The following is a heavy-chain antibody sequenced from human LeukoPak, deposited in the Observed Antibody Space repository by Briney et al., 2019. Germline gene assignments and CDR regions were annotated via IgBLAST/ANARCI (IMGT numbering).Heavy chain of an antibody. V-gene: IGHV1-46*01. J-gene: IGHJ4*02. Sequence: ASVKVSCKASGYTFTSYYMHWVRQAPGQGLEWMGIINPSGGSTSYAQKFQGRVTMTRDTSTSTVYMELSSLRSEDTAVYYCARGQQLAREGYYFDYWGQGTLVTVSS. CDR1: GYTFTSYY. D-gene: IGHD6-13*01. CDR3: ARGQQLAREGYYFDY. CDR2: INPSGGST.